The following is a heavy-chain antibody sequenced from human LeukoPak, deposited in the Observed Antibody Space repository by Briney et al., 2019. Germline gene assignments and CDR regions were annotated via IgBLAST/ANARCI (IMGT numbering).Heavy chain of an antibody. Sequence: SETLSLTCTVSGGSISSSSYYWGWIRQPPGKGLEWIGTFYSGSTYYNPSLKSRVTISVDTSKNQFSLKLSSVTAADTAVYYCARGPGAATQEAFDSWGPGTLVTVSS. D-gene: IGHD2-15*01. CDR2: FYSGST. CDR3: ARGPGAATQEAFDS. J-gene: IGHJ5*01. V-gene: IGHV4-39*07. CDR1: GGSISSSSYY.